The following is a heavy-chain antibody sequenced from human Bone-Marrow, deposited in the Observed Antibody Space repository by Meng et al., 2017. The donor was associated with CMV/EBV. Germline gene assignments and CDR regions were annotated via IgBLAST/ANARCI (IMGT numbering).Heavy chain of an antibody. V-gene: IGHV4-39*01. D-gene: IGHD2-2*01. CDR3: ARIAIPGYCSSTSCLTPFDY. CDR1: SSGDD. Sequence: SSGDDWGWSGQPPGKGLGWIGSIYYSGSTYYNPSLKSRVTISVDTSKNQFSLKLSSVTAADTAVYYCARIAIPGYCSSTSCLTPFDYWGQGTLVTVSS. J-gene: IGHJ4*02. CDR2: IYYSGST.